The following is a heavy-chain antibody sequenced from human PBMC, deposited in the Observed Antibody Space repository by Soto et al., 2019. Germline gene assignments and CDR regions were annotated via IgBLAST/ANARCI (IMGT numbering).Heavy chain of an antibody. J-gene: IGHJ6*02. Sequence: ASVKVSCKASGYTFTGYYMHWVRQAPGQGLEWMGWINPNSGGTNYAQKFQGRVTITADESTSTAYMELSSLRSEDTAVYYCARGSPDYYDSSGYPDSLYYYYYGMDVWGQGTTVTVSS. CDR2: INPNSGGT. CDR1: GYTFTGYY. V-gene: IGHV1-2*02. CDR3: ARGSPDYYDSSGYPDSLYYYYYGMDV. D-gene: IGHD3-22*01.